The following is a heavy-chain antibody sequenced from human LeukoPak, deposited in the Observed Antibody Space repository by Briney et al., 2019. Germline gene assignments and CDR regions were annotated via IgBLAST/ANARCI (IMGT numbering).Heavy chain of an antibody. Sequence: GKSLRLSCVASGFTFTNYGMHWVRQAPGKGLEWVAVISYDGNNRHYADFVGGRFTISRDGDTNTLFLEMHSLTTDDTALYYCARGAYQLLSPDFWGQGVLVTVSS. D-gene: IGHD3-16*01. CDR1: GFTFTNYG. CDR2: ISYDGNNR. CDR3: ARGAYQLLSPDF. V-gene: IGHV3-30*03. J-gene: IGHJ4*02.